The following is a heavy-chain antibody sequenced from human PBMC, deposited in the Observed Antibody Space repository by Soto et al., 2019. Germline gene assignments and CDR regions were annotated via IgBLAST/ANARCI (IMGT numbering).Heavy chain of an antibody. J-gene: IGHJ4*02. CDR3: ARIRVSSGHESPDFDS. CDR2: VRGFNGNT. V-gene: IGHV1-18*01. D-gene: IGHD3-16*01. Sequence: ASVKVSCKASGCTFNFYGITWVRQAPGQGREWMGWVRGFNGNTNYAADLQGRVTMTTDTSTSTAYMELRGLRSDATALYYCARIRVSSGHESPDFDSWGQGTLVTVSS. CDR1: GCTFNFYG.